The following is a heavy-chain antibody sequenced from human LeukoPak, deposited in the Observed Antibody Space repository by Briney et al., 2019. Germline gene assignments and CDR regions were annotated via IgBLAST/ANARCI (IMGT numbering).Heavy chain of an antibody. J-gene: IGHJ5*02. CDR2: ISGSGGST. Sequence: GGSLRLSCAASGFTFSSYGMSWVRQAPGKGLEWVSAISGSGGSTYYADSVKGRFTISRDNSKNTLYLQMNSLRAEDTAVYYCSKDARRDTISELYNWFDPWGQGTLVTVSS. CDR3: SKDARRDTISELYNWFDP. V-gene: IGHV3-23*01. D-gene: IGHD3-9*01. CDR1: GFTFSSYG.